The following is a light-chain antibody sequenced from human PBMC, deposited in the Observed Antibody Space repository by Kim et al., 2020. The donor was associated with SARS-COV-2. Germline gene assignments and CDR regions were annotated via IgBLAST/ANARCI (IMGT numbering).Light chain of an antibody. Sequence: ASGQTVRSTCQGDSLGSYYARWYQQKPGQAPVLVIYGKNTRPSGIPARFSGSSSGNTGSLSITGAQAEDEADYYCNSRDSSGNHLVFGGGTQLTVL. J-gene: IGLJ2*01. V-gene: IGLV3-19*01. CDR2: GKN. CDR1: SLGSYY. CDR3: NSRDSSGNHLV.